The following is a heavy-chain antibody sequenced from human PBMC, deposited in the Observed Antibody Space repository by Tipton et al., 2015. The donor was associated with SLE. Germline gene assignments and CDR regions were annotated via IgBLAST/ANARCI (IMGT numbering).Heavy chain of an antibody. CDR2: MYISGNT. CDR3: ARGDRGAFDI. Sequence: TLSLTCIVSGGSISSYYWSWIRQPAGKGLEWIGRMYISGNTNYNPSLKSRVTMSADTSKNQFSLKLSSVTAADTAVYYCARGDRGAFDIWGQGTMVTVSS. D-gene: IGHD2-15*01. V-gene: IGHV4-4*07. CDR1: GGSISSYY. J-gene: IGHJ3*02.